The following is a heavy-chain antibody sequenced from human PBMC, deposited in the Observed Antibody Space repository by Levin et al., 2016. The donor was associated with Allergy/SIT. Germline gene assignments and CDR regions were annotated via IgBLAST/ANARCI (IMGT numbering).Heavy chain of an antibody. CDR2: ISAFNGNT. CDR3: ARDDLEQWDY. J-gene: IGHJ4*02. V-gene: IGHV1-18*01. CDR1: GYTFTSYG. Sequence: ASVKVSCKASGYTFTSYGFSWVRQAAPGQGFEWMGWISAFNGNTNYARKFQDRVSLTIDTSTTTAYMELRSLKADDTAVYYCARDDLEQWDYWGQGTLVTVSS. D-gene: IGHD1/OR15-1a*01.